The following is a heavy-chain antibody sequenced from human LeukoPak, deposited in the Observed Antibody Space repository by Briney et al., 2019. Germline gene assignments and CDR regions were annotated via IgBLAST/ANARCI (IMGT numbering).Heavy chain of an antibody. V-gene: IGHV3-23*01. CDR3: ARTRYGDY. Sequence: GGSLRLSCAASGFIFSSFAMNWVRQAPGKGLEWVSTIGGSGGNTCYADSVKGRFTISRDNPKNTLYLQMNSLRAEDTAVYYCARTRYGDYWGQGTLVTVSS. CDR1: GFIFSSFA. CDR2: IGGSGGNT. D-gene: IGHD4-17*01. J-gene: IGHJ4*02.